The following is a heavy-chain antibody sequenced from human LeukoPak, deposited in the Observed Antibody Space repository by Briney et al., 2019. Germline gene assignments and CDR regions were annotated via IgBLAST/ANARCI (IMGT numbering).Heavy chain of an antibody. D-gene: IGHD2-2*02. CDR2: IRYDGSNK. CDR1: GFTFSSYG. J-gene: IGHJ4*02. CDR3: ARLSYQPLLYPDY. V-gene: IGHV3-30*02. Sequence: PGGSLRLSCAASGFTFSSYGMHWVRQAPGKGLEWVAFIRYDGSNKYYADSVKGRFTISRDNAKNTLYLQMNSLRAEDTAVYYCARLSYQPLLYPDYWGQGTLVTVSS.